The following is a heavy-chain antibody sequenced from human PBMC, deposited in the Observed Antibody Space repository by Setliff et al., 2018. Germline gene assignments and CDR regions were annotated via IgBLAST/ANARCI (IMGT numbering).Heavy chain of an antibody. D-gene: IGHD3-22*01. J-gene: IGHJ4*02. CDR1: GYTFTNYW. Sequence: PGESLKISCQGSGYTFTNYWIGWVRQMPGKGLEWMGILKPGDSGIRYSPSFQGQVTLSADTSIATAYLHWTSLKASDTAMYYCVRHPYYDSSGYYSYFDYWGQGALVTVPS. CDR3: VRHPYYDSSGYYSYFDY. CDR2: LKPGDSGI. V-gene: IGHV5-51*01.